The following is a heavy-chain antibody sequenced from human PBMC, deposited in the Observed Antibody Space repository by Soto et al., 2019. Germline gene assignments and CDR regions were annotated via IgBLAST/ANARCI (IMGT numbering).Heavy chain of an antibody. J-gene: IGHJ6*02. CDR2: ISYDGSNK. D-gene: IGHD1-7*01. CDR1: GFTFSSYG. Sequence: PGGSLRLSCAATGFTFSSYGMHWVRQAPGKGLEWVAVISYDGSNKYYADSVKGRFTISRDNSKNTLYLQMNSLRAEDTAVYYCAKEGVTGTTWPWGYYYYGMDVWGQGTTVTVSS. CDR3: AKEGVTGTTWPWGYYYYGMDV. V-gene: IGHV3-30*18.